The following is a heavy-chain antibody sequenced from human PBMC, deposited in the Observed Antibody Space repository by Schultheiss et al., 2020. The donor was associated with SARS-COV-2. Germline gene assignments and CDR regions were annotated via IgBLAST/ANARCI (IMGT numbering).Heavy chain of an antibody. CDR3: ARVEYYDFWSGYYPTNYYYYYMDV. CDR1: GFTFSSYS. Sequence: GGSLRLSCAASGFTFSSYSMNWVRQAPGKGLEWVAVISYDGSNKYYADSVKGRFTISRDNSKNTLYLQMNSLRAEDTAVYYCARVEYYDFWSGYYPTNYYYYYMDVLFRGTTRTVAS. J-gene: IGHJ6*03. V-gene: IGHV3-30*03. D-gene: IGHD3-3*01. CDR2: ISYDGSNK.